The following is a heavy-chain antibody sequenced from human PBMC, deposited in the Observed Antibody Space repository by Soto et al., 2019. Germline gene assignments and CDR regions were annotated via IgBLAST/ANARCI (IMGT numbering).Heavy chain of an antibody. CDR2: IYYSGST. CDR1: GGSISSYY. Sequence: PSETLSLTCTVSGGSISSYYWSWVRQPPGKGLEWIGYIYYSGSTNYNPSLKSRVTISVDTSKNQFSLKLSSVTAADTAVYYCAREARDTAMAHDAFDIWGQGTMVT. V-gene: IGHV4-59*01. J-gene: IGHJ3*02. CDR3: AREARDTAMAHDAFDI. D-gene: IGHD5-18*01.